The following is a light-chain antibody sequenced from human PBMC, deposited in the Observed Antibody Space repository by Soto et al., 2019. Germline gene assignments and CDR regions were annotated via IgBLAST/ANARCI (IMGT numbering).Light chain of an antibody. Sequence: EIVLTQSPATLSLSPGERATLSCRASQSVSNYLAWYQQKPGQAPRLLIYDASNRAAGIPARFSGGGSETDFTLTISSLEPEDFAVYYCQHRADWPTWTFGQGTKVDIK. CDR1: QSVSNY. V-gene: IGKV3-11*01. J-gene: IGKJ1*01. CDR2: DAS. CDR3: QHRADWPTWT.